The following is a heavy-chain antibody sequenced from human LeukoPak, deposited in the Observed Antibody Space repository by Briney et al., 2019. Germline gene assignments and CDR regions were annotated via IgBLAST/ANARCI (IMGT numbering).Heavy chain of an antibody. V-gene: IGHV5-51*01. J-gene: IGHJ4*02. CDR2: IHPDDSDT. D-gene: IGHD3-10*01. CDR1: GYSFTTYW. Sequence: GESLKISCRGSGYSFTTYWIGWVRQMPGKGLEWMGIIHPDDSDTRYSPSFQGQVTISVDKSISTAYLQWNSLRASDTAMYYCARRCYQRSGTSNYFDYWGQGTLVTVSS. CDR3: ARRCYQRSGTSNYFDY.